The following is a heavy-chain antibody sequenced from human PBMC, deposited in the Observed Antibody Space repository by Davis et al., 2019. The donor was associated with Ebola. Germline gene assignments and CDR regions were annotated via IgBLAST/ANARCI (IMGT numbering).Heavy chain of an antibody. V-gene: IGHV4-30-2*06. Sequence: MPSETLSLTCAVSGGSISSGGYSWSWIRQSPGKGLEWIGYIYHGGSTYYNPSLESRVTISVDKSNNQFSLKMNSVTAADTAVYYCARVRYYPFYYGMDVWGKGTTVTVSS. D-gene: IGHD3-16*02. CDR1: GGSISSGGYS. CDR3: ARVRYYPFYYGMDV. J-gene: IGHJ6*04. CDR2: IYHGGST.